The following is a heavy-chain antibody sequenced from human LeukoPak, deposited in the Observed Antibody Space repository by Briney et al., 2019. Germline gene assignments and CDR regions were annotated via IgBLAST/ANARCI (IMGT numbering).Heavy chain of an antibody. V-gene: IGHV1-18*01. J-gene: IGHJ4*02. CDR3: ASQTPSSPIDY. CDR2: ISAYNGNT. Sequence: GASVKVSCKSSGYTFTSYGISWVRQAPGQGLEWMGWISAYNGNTNYAQKLHGRVTMTTDTSTSTAYMELRSLRSDDTAVYYCASQTPSSPIDYWGQGTLVTVSS. D-gene: IGHD3-10*01. CDR1: GYTFTSYG.